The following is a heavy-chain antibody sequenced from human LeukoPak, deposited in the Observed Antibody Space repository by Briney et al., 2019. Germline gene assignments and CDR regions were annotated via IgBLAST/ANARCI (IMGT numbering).Heavy chain of an antibody. V-gene: IGHV4-30-2*01. CDR1: GGSISSGGYY. CDR2: IYHSGST. Sequence: SETLSLTCTVSGGSISSGGYYWSWIRQPPGKGLEWIGYIYHSGSTYYNPSLKSRVTISVDRSKNQFSLKLSSVTAADTAVYYCARQEYSSGHPLDYWGQGTLVTVSS. J-gene: IGHJ4*02. CDR3: ARQEYSSGHPLDY. D-gene: IGHD6-25*01.